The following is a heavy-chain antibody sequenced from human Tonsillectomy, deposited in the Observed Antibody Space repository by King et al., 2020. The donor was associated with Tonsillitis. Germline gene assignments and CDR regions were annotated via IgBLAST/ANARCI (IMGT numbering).Heavy chain of an antibody. V-gene: IGHV3-11*06. CDR3: SRVSLYCGVDFYCDY. Sequence: VQLVQSGGGLVKPGGSLRLSCAASGFTFSDYRMTWIRQAPGKGLEWVSYITSNTSYTNYADSVKGRFTISRDNAKNSLYLQTNSLRAEDTAVYYCSRVSLYCGVDFYCDYGGQGTLVTVSS. J-gene: IGHJ4*02. CDR2: ITSNTSYT. D-gene: IGHD2-21*02. CDR1: GFTFSDYR.